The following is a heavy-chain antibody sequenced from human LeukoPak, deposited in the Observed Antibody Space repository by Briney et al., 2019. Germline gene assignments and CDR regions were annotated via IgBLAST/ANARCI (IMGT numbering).Heavy chain of an antibody. D-gene: IGHD1-26*01. CDR3: ARAAIVGATPHYYFDY. V-gene: IGHV1-69*04. Sequence: SVKVSCKASGGTFSSYAISWVRQAPGQGLEWMGRIIPILGIANYAQKLQGRVTMTTDTSTSTAYMELRSLRSDDTAVYYCARAAIVGATPHYYFDYWGQGTLVTVSS. CDR2: IIPILGIA. CDR1: GGTFSSYA. J-gene: IGHJ4*02.